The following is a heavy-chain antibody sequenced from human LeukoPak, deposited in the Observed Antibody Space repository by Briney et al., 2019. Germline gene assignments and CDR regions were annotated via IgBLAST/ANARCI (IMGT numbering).Heavy chain of an antibody. J-gene: IGHJ3*02. Sequence: ASVKVSCKASGGTFSSYAISWVRQAPGQGLEWMGGIIPIFGTANYAQKFQGRVTITADESTSTAYMELSSLRSEDTAVYYCARDRDGGSGDNAFDIWGQGTMVTVSS. CDR3: ARDRDGGSGDNAFDI. V-gene: IGHV1-69*13. D-gene: IGHD3-10*01. CDR2: IIPIFGTA. CDR1: GGTFSSYA.